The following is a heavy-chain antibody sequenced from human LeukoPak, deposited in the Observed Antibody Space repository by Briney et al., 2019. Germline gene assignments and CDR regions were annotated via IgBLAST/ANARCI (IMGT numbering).Heavy chain of an antibody. D-gene: IGHD4-11*01. Sequence: PGRSLRLSCAASGFTFSIFGMHWVRQAPGKGPEWVATISYDGSKIYYEDSVKGRFTISRDNSKNMFHLQMNSLRPEDTAIYYCAKVSTVLVYYYFGMDVWGQGTTVTVSS. J-gene: IGHJ6*02. V-gene: IGHV3-30*18. CDR2: ISYDGSKI. CDR1: GFTFSIFG. CDR3: AKVSTVLVYYYFGMDV.